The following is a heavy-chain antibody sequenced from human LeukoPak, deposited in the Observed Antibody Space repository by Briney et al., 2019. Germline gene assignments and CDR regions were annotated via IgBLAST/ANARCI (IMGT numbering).Heavy chain of an antibody. CDR3: ARDSSGWSAGAFDI. V-gene: IGHV4-59*01. D-gene: IGHD6-19*01. CDR2: IYYSGST. CDR1: GGSISSYY. Sequence: SETLSLTCTVSGGSISSYYWSWIRQPPGKGLEWIGYIYYSGSTNYNPSLKSRVTISVDTSKNQFSLKLSSVTAADTAVYYCARDSSGWSAGAFDIWGQGTMVTVSS. J-gene: IGHJ3*02.